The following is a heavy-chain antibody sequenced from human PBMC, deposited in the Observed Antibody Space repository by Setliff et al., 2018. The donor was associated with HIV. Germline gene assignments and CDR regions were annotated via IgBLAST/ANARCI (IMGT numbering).Heavy chain of an antibody. V-gene: IGHV1-8*02. J-gene: IGHJ4*02. CDR1: GYTFINYD. CDR2: MNPDSGNT. Sequence: ASVKVSCKASGYTFINYDIYWVRQTTGQGLEWMGWMNPDSGNTGYAQKFQGRVTMTRNTSISTAYMDLSSLRSEDTAVYYCARGATITYYFDYWGQGTLVTVS. D-gene: IGHD5-12*01. CDR3: ARGATITYYFDY.